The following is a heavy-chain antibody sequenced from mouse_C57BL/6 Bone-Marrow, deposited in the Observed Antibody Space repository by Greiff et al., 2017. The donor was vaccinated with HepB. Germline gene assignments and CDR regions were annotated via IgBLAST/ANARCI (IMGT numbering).Heavy chain of an antibody. CDR2: INPSSGYT. D-gene: IGHD2-2*01. CDR1: GYTFTSYW. V-gene: IGHV1-7*01. CDR3: ARNSLLWLRRAYFDY. Sequence: QVHVKQSGAELAKPGASVKLSCKASGYTFTSYWMHWVKQRPGQGLEWIGYINPSSGYTKYNQKFKDKATLTADKSSSTAYMQLSSLTYEDSAVYYCARNSLLWLRRAYFDYWGQGTTLTVSS. J-gene: IGHJ2*01.